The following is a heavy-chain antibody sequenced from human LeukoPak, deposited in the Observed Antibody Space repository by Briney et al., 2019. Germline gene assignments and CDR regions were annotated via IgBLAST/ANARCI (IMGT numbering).Heavy chain of an antibody. J-gene: IGHJ5*02. V-gene: IGHV4-31*03. CDR2: IYYSGST. CDR1: GGSISSGGYY. CDR3: ARGQPRYWFDP. Sequence: SETLSLTCTVSGGSISSGGYYWSWIRQHPGKGLEWIGYIYYSGSTYYNPSLKSRVTISVDTSKNRFSLKLSSVTAADTAVYYCARGQPRYWFDPWGQGTLVTVSS.